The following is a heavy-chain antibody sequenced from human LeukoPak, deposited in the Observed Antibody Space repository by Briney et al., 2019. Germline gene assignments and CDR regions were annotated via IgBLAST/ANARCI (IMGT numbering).Heavy chain of an antibody. CDR3: ARDEDGIIVA. J-gene: IGHJ5*02. Sequence: PSETLSLTCAVYGGSFTDFYWTWIRQSPGKGLEWIGEIDQSGTSRYNPSLKGRVTISRDTSKKQFSLKMRAVTAADTAIYYCARDEDGIIVAWGQGARVTVS. CDR2: IDQSGTS. D-gene: IGHD1-26*01. CDR1: GGSFTDFY. V-gene: IGHV4-34*01.